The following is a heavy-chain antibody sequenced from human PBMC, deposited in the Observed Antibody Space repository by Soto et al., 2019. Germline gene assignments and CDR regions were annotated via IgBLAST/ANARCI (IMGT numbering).Heavy chain of an antibody. CDR1: GFTFSSYG. D-gene: IGHD5-12*01. V-gene: IGHV3-33*01. J-gene: IGHJ6*02. CDR2: ICCDGSNK. CDR3: VRSLAKTATLVSPLRLNYYNGMDV. Sequence: QVQLVESGGGVVQPGRSLRLSCAASGFTFSSYGMHWVRQAPGKGLEWVAVICCDGSNKYYADSVKGRFTISRDNSKNRLFLQMNSLRAEDTAVYYCVRSLAKTATLVSPLRLNYYNGMDVWGQGTPVTVSS.